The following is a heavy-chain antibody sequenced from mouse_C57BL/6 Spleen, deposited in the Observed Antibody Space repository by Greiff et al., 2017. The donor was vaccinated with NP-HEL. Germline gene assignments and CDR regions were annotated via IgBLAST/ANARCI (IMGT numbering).Heavy chain of an antibody. CDR3: ARSGSSHWFAY. CDR2: ISSGSSTI. V-gene: IGHV5-17*01. Sequence: EVKVVESGGGLVKPGGSLKLSCAASGFTFSDYGMHWVRQAPEKGLGWVAYISSGSSTIEYADKVKGRFTISRDNAKNTLFLQMTSLRSEDTAMYYCARSGSSHWFAYWGQGTLVTVSA. D-gene: IGHD1-1*01. J-gene: IGHJ3*01. CDR1: GFTFSDYG.